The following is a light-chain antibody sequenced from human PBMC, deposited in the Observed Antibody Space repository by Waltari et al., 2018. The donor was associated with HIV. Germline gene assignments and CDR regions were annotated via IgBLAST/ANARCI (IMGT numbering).Light chain of an antibody. CDR2: GAS. Sequence: EIVLTQSPGTLSLSPGERAILSCRASQTVTSSYLAWYQLKPGQAPRLLISGASSRASGIPDRFSGSGSGTDFTLTISRLEPEDFAVYYCQQYGTSRVTFGQGTRLEIK. CDR1: QTVTSSY. CDR3: QQYGTSRVT. J-gene: IGKJ5*01. V-gene: IGKV3-20*01.